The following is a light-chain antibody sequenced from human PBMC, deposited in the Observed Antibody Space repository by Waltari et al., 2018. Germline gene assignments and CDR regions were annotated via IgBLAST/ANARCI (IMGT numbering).Light chain of an antibody. CDR3: QVWDSSGDPGV. V-gene: IGLV3-21*01. J-gene: IGLJ3*02. CDR2: YDG. Sequence: YVLAQPPSVSVAPGQTAGITCGGDNIESKNVHWYQQKPGQAPVLAMYYDGHRTSGSPERFSGSNSGNTATLNSSRVEAGDEADYYCQVWDSSGDPGVFGGGTKLTVL. CDR1: NIESKN.